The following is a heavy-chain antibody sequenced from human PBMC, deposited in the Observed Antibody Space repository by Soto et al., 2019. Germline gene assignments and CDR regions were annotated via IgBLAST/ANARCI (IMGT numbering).Heavy chain of an antibody. Sequence: EVRLVESGGGVVQPGGSLRLSCAASGFSFSTWMHWVRQAPGKGLVWLSRINSDGSSITYADSVKGRFIVSRDNAKNTLYLQINSLTAEDTAVYYCTRGASGYGNFDYWGQGVLLTVSS. D-gene: IGHD5-12*01. CDR2: INSDGSSI. J-gene: IGHJ4*02. CDR1: GFSFSTW. CDR3: TRGASGYGNFDY. V-gene: IGHV3-74*01.